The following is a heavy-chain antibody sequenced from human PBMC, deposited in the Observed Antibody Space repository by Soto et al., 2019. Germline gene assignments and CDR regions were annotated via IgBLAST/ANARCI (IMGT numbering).Heavy chain of an antibody. D-gene: IGHD3-10*01. CDR2: IYYSGST. J-gene: IGHJ5*02. V-gene: IGHV4-39*01. CDR3: ATSSAVKVRGVFSNWFDP. CDR1: GGSISSSDFN. Sequence: QLQLQESGPGLVKPSETLSLTCTVSGGSISSSDFNWGWIRQPPGKGLEWIGSIYYSGSTYYNPSLKSRVTISVDTSKHQLSLKLSSVTAADTAVYYCATSSAVKVRGVFSNWFDPWGQGTLVTVSS.